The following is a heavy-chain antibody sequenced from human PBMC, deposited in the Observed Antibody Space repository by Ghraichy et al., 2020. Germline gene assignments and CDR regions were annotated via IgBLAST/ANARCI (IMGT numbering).Heavy chain of an antibody. J-gene: IGHJ4*02. V-gene: IGHV4-59*08. D-gene: IGHD1-1*01. CDR1: GGSISSYY. CDR3: ARWARVQEGDYFDY. Sequence: SETLSLTCTVSGGSISSYYWSWIRQPPGKGLEWIGYIYYSGSTNYNPSLKSRVTISVDTSKNQFSLKLSSVTAADTAVYYCARWARVQEGDYFDYWGQGTLVTVSS. CDR2: IYYSGST.